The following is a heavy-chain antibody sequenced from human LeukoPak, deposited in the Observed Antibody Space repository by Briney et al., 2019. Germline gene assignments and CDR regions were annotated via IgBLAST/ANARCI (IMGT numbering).Heavy chain of an antibody. D-gene: IGHD3-10*01. J-gene: IGHJ3*02. CDR3: AKGSSYYTDGDAFDI. CDR1: GFTFDDYA. CDR2: ISGGGGST. Sequence: GGSLRLSCAASGFTFDDYAMHWVRQAPGKGLEWVSLISGGGGSTYYADSVKGRFTISRDNSKNSLCLQMNSLRTEDTALYYCAKGSSYYTDGDAFDIWGQGTMVTVSS. V-gene: IGHV3-43*02.